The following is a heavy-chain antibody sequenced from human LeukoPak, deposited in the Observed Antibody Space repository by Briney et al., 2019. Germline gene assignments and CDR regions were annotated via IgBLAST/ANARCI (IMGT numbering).Heavy chain of an antibody. CDR3: ARGRLVLFHYYYYYLDV. CDR1: GGSGRNDY. CDR2: VHSTDGT. V-gene: IGHV4-59*02. Sequence: SETLSLSCSVSGGSGRNDYWTWVPQAPGKGLEWIGYVHSTDGTNYSPSLNSRITISLDNSKLQFSLRATSVTAADTAVYYCARGRLVLFHYYYYYLDVWGRGTTVTVSS. D-gene: IGHD3-3*01. J-gene: IGHJ6*03.